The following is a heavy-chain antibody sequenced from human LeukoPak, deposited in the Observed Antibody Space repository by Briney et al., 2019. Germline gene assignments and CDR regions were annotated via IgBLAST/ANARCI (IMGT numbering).Heavy chain of an antibody. Sequence: ASMKVSCKASGYTFTGYYMHWVRQAPGQGLEWMGWINPNSGATKYAQKFQGRVTVTRDTSIRTAYMELSSLRSDDTAIYYCARDKVAAAGLQADDYYYYYVDVWGKGTTVTVSS. J-gene: IGHJ6*03. CDR3: ARDKVAAAGLQADDYYYYYVDV. V-gene: IGHV1-2*02. CDR1: GYTFTGYY. CDR2: INPNSGAT. D-gene: IGHD6-13*01.